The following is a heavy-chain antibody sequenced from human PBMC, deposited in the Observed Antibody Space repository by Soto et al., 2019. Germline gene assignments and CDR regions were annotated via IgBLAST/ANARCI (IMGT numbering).Heavy chain of an antibody. V-gene: IGHV4-30-4*08. CDR2: IYYSGST. D-gene: IGHD3-3*01. CDR3: ARSLRFLEWLPDYGMDV. J-gene: IGHJ6*02. Sequence: SETLSLTCTVSGDSISTYYWSWIRQPPGKGLEWIGYIYYSGSTYYNPSLKSRVTISVDTSKNQFSLKLSSVTAADTAVYYCARSLRFLEWLPDYGMDVWGQGTTVTVSS. CDR1: GDSISTYY.